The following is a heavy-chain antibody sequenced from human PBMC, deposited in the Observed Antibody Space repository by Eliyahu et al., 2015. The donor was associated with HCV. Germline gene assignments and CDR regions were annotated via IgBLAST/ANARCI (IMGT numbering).Heavy chain of an antibody. D-gene: IGHD6-19*01. CDR1: GXXLANXA. Sequence: EVQLLESGGGLVQPGGSLSISCXASGXXLANXAMGXVRQAPGTGLQWXSSIXGGGGSTYXADSVKGRXTIPRDDSENTLYLQMNSLRAEDTAVYYCAKHLYSSGALVDYWGQGTLVTVSS. CDR2: IXGGGGST. V-gene: IGHV3-23*01. CDR3: AKHLYSSGALVDY. J-gene: IGHJ4*02.